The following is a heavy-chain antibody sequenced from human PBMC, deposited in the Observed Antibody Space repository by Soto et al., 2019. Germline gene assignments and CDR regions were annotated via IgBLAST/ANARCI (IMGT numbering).Heavy chain of an antibody. CDR3: ARHDDSSGYFTDFDY. Sequence: GGSLRLSCAASGFTFSTYAMAWVRQAPGKGLEWVSGVSASGLNTDYADPVKVRFYISRDNSKNTVSLHMNSLRAEDTAVYYCARHDDSSGYFTDFDYWGQGTLVTVS. D-gene: IGHD3-22*01. V-gene: IGHV3-23*01. CDR1: GFTFSTYA. CDR2: VSASGLNT. J-gene: IGHJ4*02.